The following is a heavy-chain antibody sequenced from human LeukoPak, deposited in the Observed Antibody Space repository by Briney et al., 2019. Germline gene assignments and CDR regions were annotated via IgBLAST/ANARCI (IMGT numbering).Heavy chain of an antibody. D-gene: IGHD6-19*01. CDR3: AGRDQTTGWSFDY. CDR1: GGSFSGYY. CDR2: INHSGST. Sequence: SETLSLTCAVYGGSFSGYYWSWIRQPPGKGLEWIGEINHSGSTNYNPSLASRVTLSIDTSQKQFSLKVRSVTAADTAVYYCAGRDQTTGWSFDYWGQGSQVIVSS. J-gene: IGHJ4*02. V-gene: IGHV4-34*01.